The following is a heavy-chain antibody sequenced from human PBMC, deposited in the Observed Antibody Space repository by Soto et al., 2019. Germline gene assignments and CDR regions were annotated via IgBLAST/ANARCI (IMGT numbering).Heavy chain of an antibody. CDR2: IYYVGST. J-gene: IGHJ5*02. D-gene: IGHD3-16*01. Sequence: NPSETLSLTCTLSVGDISSGDYYCAWVRQPPWKGLEWIASIYYVGSTFYNSSLESRVTISVDMSKNLFSMKLTSVTATDTAVYFCTGHPALRADVEGFEPWGQGPMVSVSS. V-gene: IGHV4-39*01. CDR1: VGDISSGDYY. CDR3: TGHPALRADVEGFEP.